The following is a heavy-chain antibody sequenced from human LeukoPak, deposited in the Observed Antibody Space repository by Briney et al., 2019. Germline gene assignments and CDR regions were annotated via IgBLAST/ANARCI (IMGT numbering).Heavy chain of an antibody. CDR1: GFTFSNYW. V-gene: IGHV3-74*01. D-gene: IGHD1-7*01. J-gene: IGHJ4*02. CDR2: IGADGSSA. Sequence: GGSLRLSCEASGFTFSNYWRHWVGQPPGKGLVWVARIGADGSSATSVDSVKGRFTISRDNAKNTLYLQMNSLKVEDTAVYYCVRDRELCRWGQGTLVTVPS. CDR3: VRDRELCR.